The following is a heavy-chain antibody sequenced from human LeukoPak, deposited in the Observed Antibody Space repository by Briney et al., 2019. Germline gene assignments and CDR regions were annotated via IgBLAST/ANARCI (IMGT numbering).Heavy chain of an antibody. CDR2: MNSDGSST. J-gene: IGHJ4*02. CDR3: ARYDYWGGAFDY. D-gene: IGHD3-3*01. Sequence: PGGSLRLSCAAPGFTFSTYWMQWVRQAPGKGLGWVSRMNSDGSSTAYADSVKGRFTISRDNAKNTLYLQMNSLRAEDTAVYYCARYDYWGGAFDYWGQGTLVTVSS. CDR1: GFTFSTYW. V-gene: IGHV3-74*01.